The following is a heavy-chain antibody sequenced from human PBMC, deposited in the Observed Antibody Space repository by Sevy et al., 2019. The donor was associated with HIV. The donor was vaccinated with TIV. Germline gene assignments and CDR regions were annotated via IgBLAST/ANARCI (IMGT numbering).Heavy chain of an antibody. Sequence: SEILSLTCAVYGGSFSGYYWSWIRQPPGKGLEWIGEINHSGSTNYNPSLKSPVTISVDTSKNQFSLKLSSVTAADTAVYYCARLYSSSSGFRYYYYGMDVWGQGTTVTVSS. D-gene: IGHD6-6*01. J-gene: IGHJ6*02. V-gene: IGHV4-34*01. CDR1: GGSFSGYY. CDR3: ARLYSSSSGFRYYYYGMDV. CDR2: INHSGST.